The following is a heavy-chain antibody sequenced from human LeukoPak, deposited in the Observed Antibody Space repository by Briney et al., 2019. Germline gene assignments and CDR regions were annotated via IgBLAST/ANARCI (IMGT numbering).Heavy chain of an antibody. CDR3: ATGYGSGRGAFDI. V-gene: IGHV5-51*01. CDR2: IYPGDSDT. Sequence: THGESLKISCKGSGYTFSNYWISCVRQMPGKGLEYMGIIYPGDSDTRYSPSFQGQVTISADKSISTAYLQWSSLQASDTAMYYCATGYGSGRGAFDIWGQGTMVTVSS. J-gene: IGHJ3*02. CDR1: GYTFSNYW. D-gene: IGHD6-19*01.